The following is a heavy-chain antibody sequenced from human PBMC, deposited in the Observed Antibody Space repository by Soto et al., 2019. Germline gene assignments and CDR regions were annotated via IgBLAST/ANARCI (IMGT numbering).Heavy chain of an antibody. J-gene: IGHJ5*02. D-gene: IGHD5-18*01. Sequence: PSETLSLTCAVSGGSISSNYYWSWIRQPPGKGLEWIGHIFYTGNTNYNPALESRVTISVDTSKNQFSLKLSSVTAADTAFYYCARDSGYNYGYFRWFDPWGQGTLVTVSS. CDR3: ARDSGYNYGYFRWFDP. CDR2: IFYTGNT. V-gene: IGHV4-59*01. CDR1: GGSISSNYY.